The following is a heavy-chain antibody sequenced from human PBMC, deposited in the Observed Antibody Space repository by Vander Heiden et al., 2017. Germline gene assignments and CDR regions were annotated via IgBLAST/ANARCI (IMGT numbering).Heavy chain of an antibody. J-gene: IGHJ4*02. Sequence: QVQLVESGGGVAQPGRSLRLSCAASGFTFSNYDMHWLRQAPGKGLEWLALISYDGTNKYYADSVKGRFTISRDNSKNTLDLQMNSLRPEDTAVYYCGGNYYWGQGTLVTVSS. CDR3: GGNYY. D-gene: IGHD2-21*01. CDR2: ISYDGTNK. V-gene: IGHV3-30*03. CDR1: GFTFSNYD.